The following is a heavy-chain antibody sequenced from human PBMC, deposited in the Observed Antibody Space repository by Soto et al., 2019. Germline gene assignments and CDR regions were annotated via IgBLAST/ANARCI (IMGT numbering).Heavy chain of an antibody. Sequence: QVQLVESGGGVVQPGGSLRLSCAASGFTFGRHGMHWVRQAPGKGLEWVAVIGSDGARDSYADSMKGRCSISRDNGQNTLYLQINRLRVEDTAVYYCARDDDYPDNGLDYWGQGTLVTVSS. CDR3: ARDDDYPDNGLDY. J-gene: IGHJ4*02. V-gene: IGHV3-33*01. D-gene: IGHD4-17*01. CDR1: GFTFGRHG. CDR2: IGSDGARD.